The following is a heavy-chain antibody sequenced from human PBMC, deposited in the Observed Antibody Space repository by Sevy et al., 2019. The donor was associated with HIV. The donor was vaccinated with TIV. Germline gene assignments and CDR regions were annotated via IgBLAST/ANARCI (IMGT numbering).Heavy chain of an antibody. Sequence: GGSLRLSFVASGLNFNIYPLNWVRQAPGKGLEWVAVVSFDSSFKSYTDSVKGRFTISRDNSKDTVFLQMDSLRDDDTAIYYCTTGRHGATFGYWGQGAQVTVSS. D-gene: IGHD2-2*03. CDR3: TTGRHGATFGY. V-gene: IGHV3-30*04. CDR1: GLNFNIYP. J-gene: IGHJ4*02. CDR2: VSFDSSFK.